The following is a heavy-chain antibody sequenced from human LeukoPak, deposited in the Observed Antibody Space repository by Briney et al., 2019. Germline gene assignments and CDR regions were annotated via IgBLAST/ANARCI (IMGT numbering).Heavy chain of an antibody. CDR3: ARCSSWSHYFDY. CDR2: IYYSGST. Sequence: SETLSLTCTVSGGSISSYYWRWIRQPPGKGLEWIGYIYYSGSTNYNPSLKSRVTISVDTSKNQFSLKLSSVTAADTAVYYCARCSSWSHYFDYWGQGTLVTVSS. V-gene: IGHV4-59*08. J-gene: IGHJ4*02. CDR1: GGSISSYY. D-gene: IGHD6-13*01.